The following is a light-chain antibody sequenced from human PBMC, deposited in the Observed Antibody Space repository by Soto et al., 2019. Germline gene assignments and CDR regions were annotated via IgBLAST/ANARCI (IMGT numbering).Light chain of an antibody. CDR1: QSISNY. CDR2: AAS. Sequence: DIPMTQSPSSLSASVGDRVTITCRASQSISNYLNWYQQKPGKAPKLLIYAASSLQSGVPSRFRGSGSGTDFTLTISSLQPEDFATYYCQQSYSTPQTFGQGTKLEIK. J-gene: IGKJ2*01. V-gene: IGKV1-39*01. CDR3: QQSYSTPQT.